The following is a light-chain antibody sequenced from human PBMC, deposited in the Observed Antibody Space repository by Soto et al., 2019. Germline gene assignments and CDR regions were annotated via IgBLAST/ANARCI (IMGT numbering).Light chain of an antibody. CDR2: RTS. Sequence: DVVMTQSPLSLPVTLGQPASISCRSSQSLVYSDGNAYLSWFQQRPGQSPRRLIYRTSNRDSGVPDRFSGSGSGTDFTLKINSVEAEDVGVYYCMQGTHWPPTFGRGTKVEIK. CDR3: MQGTHWPPT. V-gene: IGKV2-30*01. CDR1: QSLVYSDGNAY. J-gene: IGKJ1*01.